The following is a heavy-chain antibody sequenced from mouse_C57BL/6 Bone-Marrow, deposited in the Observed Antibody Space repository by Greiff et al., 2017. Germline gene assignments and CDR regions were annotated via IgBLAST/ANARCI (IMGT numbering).Heavy chain of an antibody. J-gene: IGHJ4*01. CDR2: INPNNGGT. CDR1: GYTFTDYN. V-gene: IGHV1-18*01. Sequence: EVQLQQSGPELVKPGASVKIPCKASGYTFTDYNMDWVKQSHGKSLEWIGDINPNNGGTIYNQKFKGKATLTVDKSASTAYMELRSLTSEDTAVDYGARRIYYGNYVMDYWGQGTSVTVSS. D-gene: IGHD2-1*01. CDR3: ARRIYYGNYVMDY.